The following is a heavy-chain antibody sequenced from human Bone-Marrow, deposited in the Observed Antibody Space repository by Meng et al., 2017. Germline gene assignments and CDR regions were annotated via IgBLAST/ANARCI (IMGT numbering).Heavy chain of an antibody. V-gene: IGHV3-20*04. CDR1: GFTFDSYG. Sequence: GGSLRLSCAASGFTFDSYGMSWVCQTPGKGLEWVSGINWNGGGTAYADSVKGRFTISRDNTKNSLYLQMNNLKVDDTALYYCTRGATQPNDYWGQGTLVTVSS. CDR2: INWNGGGT. CDR3: TRGATQPNDY. D-gene: IGHD2-15*01. J-gene: IGHJ4*01.